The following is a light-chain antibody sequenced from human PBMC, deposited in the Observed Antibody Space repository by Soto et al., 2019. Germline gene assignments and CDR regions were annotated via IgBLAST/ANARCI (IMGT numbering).Light chain of an antibody. CDR2: GAS. V-gene: IGKV3-15*01. Sequence: EIVMTQSPATLSVSPVERATLSCRASQSVSSNLACYQQKPGQAPRLLIYGASTRATGIPARFSGSGSGTEFTLTISSLQSEDFAVYYCQQYNNWPPLTFGGGTKVELK. CDR3: QQYNNWPPLT. J-gene: IGKJ4*01. CDR1: QSVSSN.